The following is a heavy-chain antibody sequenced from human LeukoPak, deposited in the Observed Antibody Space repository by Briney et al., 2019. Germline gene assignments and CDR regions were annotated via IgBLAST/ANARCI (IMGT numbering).Heavy chain of an antibody. V-gene: IGHV3-23*01. CDR2: ISGSGGST. J-gene: IGHJ4*02. D-gene: IGHD3-16*02. Sequence: GGSLRLSCAASGFTFSSYAMSWVRQAPGKGLEWVSAISGSGGSTYYADSVKGRFTISRDNSKNTLYLQMNSLRAEDTAVYYCANMGAEFSSLLNYFDSWGQGTLVTVSS. CDR3: ANMGAEFSSLLNYFDS. CDR1: GFTFSSYA.